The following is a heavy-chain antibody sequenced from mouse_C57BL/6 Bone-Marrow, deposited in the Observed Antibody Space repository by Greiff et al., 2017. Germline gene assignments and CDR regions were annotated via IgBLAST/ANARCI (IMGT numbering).Heavy chain of an antibody. CDR2: IYPRSGNT. CDR1: GYTFTSYG. Sequence: VHLVESGAELARPGASVKLSCKASGYTFTSYGISWVKQRPGQGLEWIGGIYPRSGNTYYNEKFKGKATLTADKSSSTAYMELRSLTSEDSAVYFCARSLTYWYFDVWGTGTTVTVSS. J-gene: IGHJ1*03. CDR3: ARSLTYWYFDV. D-gene: IGHD1-2*01. V-gene: IGHV1-81*01.